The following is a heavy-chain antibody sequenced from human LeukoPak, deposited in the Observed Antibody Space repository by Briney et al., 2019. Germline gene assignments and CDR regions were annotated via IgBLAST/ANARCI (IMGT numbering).Heavy chain of an antibody. Sequence: GGSLRLSCAASGFTFSSYGMHWVRQAPGKGLEWVAVISYDGSNKYYADSVKGRFTISRDNSKNTLYLQMNSLRAEDTAVYYCAKEYGGGGWVYYFDYWGQGTLVTVSS. CDR2: ISYDGSNK. V-gene: IGHV3-30*18. CDR3: AKEYGGGGWVYYFDY. CDR1: GFTFSSYG. J-gene: IGHJ4*02. D-gene: IGHD2-15*01.